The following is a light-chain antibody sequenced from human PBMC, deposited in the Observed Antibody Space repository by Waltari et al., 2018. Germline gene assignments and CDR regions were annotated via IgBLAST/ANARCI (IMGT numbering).Light chain of an antibody. V-gene: IGKV3-11*01. Sequence: EIVLTQSPATLSLSPGERATPSCRASQSVSSYLAWYQQKPGQAPRLLIYDASNRATGIPARFSGSGSGTDFTLTISSLEPEDFAVYYCQQRSNWPPLTFGPGTKVDIK. CDR1: QSVSSY. CDR2: DAS. CDR3: QQRSNWPPLT. J-gene: IGKJ3*01.